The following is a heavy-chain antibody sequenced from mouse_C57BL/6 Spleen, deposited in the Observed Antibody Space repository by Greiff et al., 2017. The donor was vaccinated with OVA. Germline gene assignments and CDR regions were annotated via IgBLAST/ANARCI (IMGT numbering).Heavy chain of an antibody. J-gene: IGHJ2*01. D-gene: IGHD3-2*02. CDR1: GYAFSSSW. V-gene: IGHV1-82*01. CDR3: AREGDSSGLYYFDY. Sequence: QVQLQQSGPELVKPGASVKISCKASGYAFSSSWMNWVKQRPGKGLEWIGRIYPGDGDTNYNGKFKGKATLTADKSSSTAYMQLSSLTSEDSAVYFCAREGDSSGLYYFDYWGQGTTLTVSS. CDR2: IYPGDGDT.